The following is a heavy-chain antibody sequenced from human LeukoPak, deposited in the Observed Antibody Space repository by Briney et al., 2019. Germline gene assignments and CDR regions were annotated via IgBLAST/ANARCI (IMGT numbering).Heavy chain of an antibody. CDR2: ISAYNGNT. V-gene: IGHV1-18*01. J-gene: IGHJ4*02. D-gene: IGHD3-16*01. CDR1: GVTFTSFG. CDR3: ARDLRAYVESFDY. Sequence: ASVKVSCKASGVTFTSFGISWVRQAPGQGLEWMGWISAYNGNTNYAQKLQGRVTMTTDTSTSTAHMELRSLRSDDTAVFYCARDLRAYVESFDYWGQGTLVTVSS.